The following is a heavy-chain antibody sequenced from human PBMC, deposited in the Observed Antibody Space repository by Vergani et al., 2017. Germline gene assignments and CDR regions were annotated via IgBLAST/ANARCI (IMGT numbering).Heavy chain of an antibody. CDR1: GFTFSSYA. V-gene: IGHV3-23*04. CDR3: AKEGRPIVVVPAAIFV. J-gene: IGHJ4*02. CDR2: ISGSGGST. D-gene: IGHD2-2*01. Sequence: EVQLVESGGGLVQPGGSLRLSCSASGFTFSSYAMSWVRQAPGKGLEWVSAISGSGGSTYYADSVKGRFTISRDNSKNTLYLQMNSLRAEDTAVYYCAKEGRPIVVVPAAIFVWGQGTLVTVSS.